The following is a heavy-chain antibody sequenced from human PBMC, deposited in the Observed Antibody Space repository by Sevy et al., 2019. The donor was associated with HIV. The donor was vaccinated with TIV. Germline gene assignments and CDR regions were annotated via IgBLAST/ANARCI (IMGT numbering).Heavy chain of an antibody. V-gene: IGHV3-73*01. CDR3: TSWAGYDFWSGPNDAFDI. Sequence: GGSLRLSCAASGFTFSGSAMHWVRQASGKGLEWVGRIRSKANIYATAYAASVKGRFTISRDDSKNTAYLQMNSLKTEDTAVYYCTSWAGYDFWSGPNDAFDIWGQGTMVTVSS. CDR2: IRSKANIYAT. CDR1: GFTFSGSA. D-gene: IGHD3-3*01. J-gene: IGHJ3*02.